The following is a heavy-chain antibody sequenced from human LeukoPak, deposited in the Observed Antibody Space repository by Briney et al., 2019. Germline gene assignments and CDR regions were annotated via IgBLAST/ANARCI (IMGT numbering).Heavy chain of an antibody. V-gene: IGHV5-51*01. CDR2: IYPQDSDT. CDR1: GYTFTSYW. J-gene: IGHJ4*02. D-gene: IGHD2-2*01. CDR3: ARRHSYCTSSSCYLYFDN. Sequence: GESLKISCKGSGYTFTSYWIAWVRQMPGKGLEWMGDIYPQDSDTKYSPSFQGQLPISAAPSLNTAYLHWSSLQASATAIYFCARRHSYCTSSSCYLYFDNWGQGALVTVSS.